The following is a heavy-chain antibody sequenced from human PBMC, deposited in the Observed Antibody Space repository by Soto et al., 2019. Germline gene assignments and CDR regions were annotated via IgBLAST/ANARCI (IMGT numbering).Heavy chain of an antibody. CDR2: ISYDGSNK. J-gene: IGHJ6*02. D-gene: IGHD2-15*01. V-gene: IGHV3-30-3*01. CDR3: ARDRPSVVAARHPYGMDV. CDR1: GFTFSSYA. Sequence: QVQLVESGGGVVQPGRSLRLSCAASGFTFSSYAMHWVRQAPGKGLEWVAVISYDGSNKYYADSVKSRFTISRDNSKNTLYLQMNSLRAEDTAVYYCARDRPSVVAARHPYGMDVWGQGTTVTVSS.